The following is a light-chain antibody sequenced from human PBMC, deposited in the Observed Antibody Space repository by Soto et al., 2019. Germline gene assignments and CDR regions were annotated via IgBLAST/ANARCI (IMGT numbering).Light chain of an antibody. J-gene: IGKJ2*01. Sequence: EIVMTQSPATLSVSPGERATLSCRASQSISTELAWYQQKPGQPPSLLIYSASTRATGVPARFTGSGSGSQFTLTIRGLQSADFAVYYCQQGHNWPLTFGQGNRLEI. CDR1: QSISTE. V-gene: IGKV3-15*01. CDR2: SAS. CDR3: QQGHNWPLT.